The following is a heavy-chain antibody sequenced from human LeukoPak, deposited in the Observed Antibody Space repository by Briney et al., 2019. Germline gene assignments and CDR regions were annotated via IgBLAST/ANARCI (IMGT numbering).Heavy chain of an antibody. CDR1: GGSITSYY. D-gene: IGHD3-3*01. CDR3: ARRQSRFDNWFDP. Sequence: SETLSLTCTVSGGSITSYYWSWIRQSPGKGLEWIGYIYTSGNTNYNPSLKSRVTISVDTSKNQFSLKLSSVTAEDPAVYYCARRQSRFDNWFDPWGQGTLVTVSS. CDR2: IYTSGNT. J-gene: IGHJ5*02. V-gene: IGHV4-4*09.